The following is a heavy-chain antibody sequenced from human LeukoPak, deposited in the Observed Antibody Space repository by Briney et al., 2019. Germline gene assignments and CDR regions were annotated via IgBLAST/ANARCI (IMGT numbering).Heavy chain of an antibody. D-gene: IGHD3-3*01. V-gene: IGHV4-59*01. CDR3: ARGRFLDAFDI. J-gene: IGHJ3*02. CDR1: GGSISSYY. CDR2: IYYSGST. Sequence: SETLSLTCTVSGGSISSYYWSWIRQPPGKGLEWIGYIYYSGSTKYKPSLKSRVTISVDTSKNQFSLKLSSVTAADTAVYYCARGRFLDAFDIWPQGTMVPVPS.